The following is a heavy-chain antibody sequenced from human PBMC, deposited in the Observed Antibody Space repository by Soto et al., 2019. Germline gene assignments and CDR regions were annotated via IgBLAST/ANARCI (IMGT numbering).Heavy chain of an antibody. Sequence: PSETLSLTCTVSGGSISRYYWSWIRQPPGKGLEWIGYIYYSGSTNYNPSLKSRVTISVDTSKNQFSLKLSSVTAADTAVYYCARDGGYYGSGSYVSNYYPYGMDFSGQGTIVTVSS. CDR1: GGSISRYY. D-gene: IGHD3-10*01. V-gene: IGHV4-59*01. CDR3: ARDGGYYGSGSYVSNYYPYGMDF. CDR2: IYYSGST. J-gene: IGHJ6*02.